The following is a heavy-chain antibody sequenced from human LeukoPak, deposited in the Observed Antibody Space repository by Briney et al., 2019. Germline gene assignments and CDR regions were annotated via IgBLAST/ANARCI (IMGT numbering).Heavy chain of an antibody. CDR3: ARGRAYIYSGYYGSDY. CDR1: FGSISSNSYY. J-gene: IGHJ4*02. Sequence: PSETLSLTCTVSFGSISSNSYYWGWIRQPPGKGLEWIGSIYYSGSTYYNPSLKSRVTISVDTSKNQFSLKLSSVTAADTAVYYCARGRAYIYSGYYGSDYWGQGTLVTVSS. V-gene: IGHV4-39*01. D-gene: IGHD5-12*01. CDR2: IYYSGST.